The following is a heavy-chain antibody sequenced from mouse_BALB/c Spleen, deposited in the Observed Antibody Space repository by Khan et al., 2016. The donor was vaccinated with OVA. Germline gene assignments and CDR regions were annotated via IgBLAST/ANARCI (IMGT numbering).Heavy chain of an antibody. CDR3: SRVGPDPGNYGAGLAY. V-gene: IGHV1-4*01. CDR2: INPSNIYT. CDR1: GYTFTSYT. Sequence: QVQLQQSGAELARPGASVKMSCKASGYTFTSYTIHWVKQRPGQGLEWIGYINPSNIYTNYNQKFRDKATLTADKSSSTAYIQLSSLTSEDSAVXYCSRVGPDPGNYGAGLAYWGQGTLVTVSA. D-gene: IGHD2-1*01. J-gene: IGHJ3*01.